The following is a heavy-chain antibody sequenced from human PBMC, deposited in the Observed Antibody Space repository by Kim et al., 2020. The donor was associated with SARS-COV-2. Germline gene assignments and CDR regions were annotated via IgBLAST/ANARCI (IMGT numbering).Heavy chain of an antibody. V-gene: IGHV1-3*01. CDR3: ARGSGWAFDY. D-gene: IGHD6-19*01. CDR2: T. Sequence: TKYSQMFRGRVTITRDTTASTAYMELSSLRSEDTAVYYCARGSGWAFDYWGQGTLVTVAS. J-gene: IGHJ4*02.